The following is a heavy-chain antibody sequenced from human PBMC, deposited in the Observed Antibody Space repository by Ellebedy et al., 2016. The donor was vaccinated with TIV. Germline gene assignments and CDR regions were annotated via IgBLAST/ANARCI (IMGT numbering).Heavy chain of an antibody. J-gene: IGHJ4*02. CDR1: GFTFSQYA. D-gene: IGHD3-9*01. CDR3: ARELTCYYVGY. V-gene: IGHV3-30-3*01. Sequence: GESLKISCAASGFTFSQYAMHWVRQAPGKGLDWVELISYDGGISKYYSDSVKGRFTISRDNSKSTLYLQMNSLRAEDTAVYYCARELTCYYVGYWGQGTLVTVSS. CDR2: ISYDGGISK.